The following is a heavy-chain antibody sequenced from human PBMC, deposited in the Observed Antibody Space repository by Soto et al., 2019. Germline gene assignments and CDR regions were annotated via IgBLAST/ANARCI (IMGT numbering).Heavy chain of an antibody. V-gene: IGHV3-33*01. J-gene: IGHJ4*02. CDR3: ARDGKQWLPFDY. D-gene: IGHD6-19*01. CDR2: IWYDGSNK. CDR1: GFTFSSYG. Sequence: GGSLRLSCAASGFTFSSYGMHWVRQAPGKGLEWVAVIWYDGSNKYYADSVKGRFTISRDNSKNTLYLQMNSLRAEDTAVYYCARDGKQWLPFDYWGQGTLVTVSS.